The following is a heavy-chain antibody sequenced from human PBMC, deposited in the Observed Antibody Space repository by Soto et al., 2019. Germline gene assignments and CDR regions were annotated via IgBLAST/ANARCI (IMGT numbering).Heavy chain of an antibody. J-gene: IGHJ5*02. CDR3: AGGQRFSEWFDP. CDR1: GGTLSGYY. CDR2: IYSSGST. D-gene: IGHD3-3*01. V-gene: IGHV4-4*07. Sequence: SETLSLTCTVTGGTLSGYYWTWIRQSAGGGLEWIGRIYSSGSTNYNPSLKSRVTISLDTSMSHFSLRLRSVSAADTAVYYCAGGQRFSEWFDPWGQGTLGTVSS.